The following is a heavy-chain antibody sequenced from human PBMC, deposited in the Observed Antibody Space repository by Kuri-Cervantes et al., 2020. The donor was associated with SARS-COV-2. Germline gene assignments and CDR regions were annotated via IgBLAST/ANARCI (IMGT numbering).Heavy chain of an antibody. CDR3: ARQMMSSTTIFGEVITRNWFDP. V-gene: IGHV4-39*01. J-gene: IGHJ5*02. CDR2: IYYSGST. D-gene: IGHD3-3*01. Sequence: SETLSLTCTVSGGSISSSSYYWGWIRQSPGKGLEWIGSIYYSGSTYYNPSLKSRVTISVDTSKNQFSLKLSSVTAADTAVYYCARQMMSSTTIFGEVITRNWFDPWGQGTLVTVSS. CDR1: GGSISSSSYY.